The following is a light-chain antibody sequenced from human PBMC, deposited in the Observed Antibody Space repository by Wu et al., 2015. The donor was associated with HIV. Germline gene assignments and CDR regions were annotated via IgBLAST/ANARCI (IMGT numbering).Light chain of an antibody. J-gene: IGKJ2*03. Sequence: EIVMTQSPATLSVSPGERATLFCRASQSINNNLAWYQQKPGQGPRLLIYGASTRATGIPVRFSGSGYGTVFTLTITSLEPEDFAVYYCQQRTNWPPYSFGQGTKVDIK. CDR3: QQRTNWPPYS. V-gene: IGKV3-15*01. CDR1: QSINNN. CDR2: GAS.